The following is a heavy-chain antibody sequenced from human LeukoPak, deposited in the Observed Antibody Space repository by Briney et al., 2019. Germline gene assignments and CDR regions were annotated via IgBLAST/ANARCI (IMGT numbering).Heavy chain of an antibody. J-gene: IGHJ6*03. CDR3: ARDGLVGSSSIFHDYYYYMDV. CDR2: IGSNGAT. V-gene: IGHV3-13*01. Sequence: QPGGSLRLSCAASGYTFSTSDMHWVRQASGRGLEWVSSIGSNGATHYAVSVKGRFTISRENAKNSGYLQMNSLRDGDTAVYYCARDGLVGSSSIFHDYYYYMDVWGKGTTVTVSS. D-gene: IGHD6-6*01. CDR1: GYTFSTSD.